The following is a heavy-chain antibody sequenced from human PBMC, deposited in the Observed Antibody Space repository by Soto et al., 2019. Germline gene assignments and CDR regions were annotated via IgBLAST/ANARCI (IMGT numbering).Heavy chain of an antibody. J-gene: IGHJ4*02. CDR3: AREGVVGDSGTRVGGSSSWIYYFDY. CDR1: GYTFTGYY. D-gene: IGHD6-13*01. V-gene: IGHV1-2*04. Sequence: ASVKVSCKASGYTFTGYYMHWVRQAPGQGLEWMGWINPNSGGTNYAQKFQGWVTMTRDTSISTAYMELSRLRSDDTAVYYCAREGVVGDSGTRVGGSSSWIYYFDYWGQGTLVTVSS. CDR2: INPNSGGT.